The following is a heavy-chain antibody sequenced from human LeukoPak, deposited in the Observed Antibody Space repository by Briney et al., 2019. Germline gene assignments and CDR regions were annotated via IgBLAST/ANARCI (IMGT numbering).Heavy chain of an antibody. CDR2: IYYSGST. V-gene: IGHV4-59*01. CDR3: ARAPRTGYDAFDI. J-gene: IGHJ3*02. Sequence: SETLSLTCTVSGGSISSYYWSWIRQPPGKGLEWIGYIYYSGSTNYNPSLKSRVTISVDTSKNQFSLKLSSVTAADTAAYYCARAPRTGYDAFDIWGQGTMVTVSS. CDR1: GGSISSYY. D-gene: IGHD3/OR15-3a*01.